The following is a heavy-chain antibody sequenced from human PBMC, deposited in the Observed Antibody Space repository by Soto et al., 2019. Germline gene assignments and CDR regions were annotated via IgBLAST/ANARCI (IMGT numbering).Heavy chain of an antibody. Sequence: GESLKISCKGSGYSFTSYWIGWVRQMPGKGLEWVGIIYPGDSDTRYSPSFQGQVTISAGKSISTAYLQWSSLKASDTAMYYCAVSYSSSWSHFDYWGQGTLVTVSS. J-gene: IGHJ4*02. CDR1: GYSFTSYW. CDR2: IYPGDSDT. CDR3: AVSYSSSWSHFDY. V-gene: IGHV5-51*01. D-gene: IGHD6-13*01.